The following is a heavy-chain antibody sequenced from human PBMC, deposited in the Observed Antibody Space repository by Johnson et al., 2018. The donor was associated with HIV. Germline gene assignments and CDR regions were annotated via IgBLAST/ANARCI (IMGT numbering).Heavy chain of an antibody. Sequence: VQLVESGGGLVQPGRSLRLSCAASGFTVSSNYMSWVRQAPGKGLEWVAVISYDGSNKYYADSVKGRFTISRDNSKNTLYLQMNSLRAEDTAVYYCARDLAAGIPSDAFDIWGQGTMVTVSS. CDR1: GFTVSSNY. D-gene: IGHD6-25*01. CDR2: ISYDGSNK. V-gene: IGHV3-30-3*01. CDR3: ARDLAAGIPSDAFDI. J-gene: IGHJ3*02.